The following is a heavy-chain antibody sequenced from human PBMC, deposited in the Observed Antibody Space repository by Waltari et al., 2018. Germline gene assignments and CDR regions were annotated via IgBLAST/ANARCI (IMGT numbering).Heavy chain of an antibody. D-gene: IGHD6-13*01. CDR1: GFTFSSYW. Sequence: EVQLVASGGGLVQPGGSLRLSCAASGFTFSSYWMSWVRQAPGKGLGWVAKIEQDGSEKYYVDSVKGRFTISRDNAKNSLYLQMNSRRAEDTAVYYCARPYSSSWYDYWGQGTLVTGSS. J-gene: IGHJ4*02. V-gene: IGHV3-7*01. CDR3: ARPYSSSWYDY. CDR2: IEQDGSEK.